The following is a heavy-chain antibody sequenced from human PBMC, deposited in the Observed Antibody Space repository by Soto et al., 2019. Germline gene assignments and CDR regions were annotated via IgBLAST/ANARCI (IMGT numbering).Heavy chain of an antibody. CDR1: CGSINTYY. Sequence: SGTLSPTFAVSCGSINTYYLSWIRQHTGKGLEWIGYIYYSGSTNYNPSLKSRVTISVDTSKNQFSLKLSSVTAADTAVYYCARGGWRHIDYWGQGTLVTVSS. V-gene: IGHV4-59*08. J-gene: IGHJ4*02. CDR3: ARGGWRHIDY. CDR2: IYYSGST. D-gene: IGHD3-3*01.